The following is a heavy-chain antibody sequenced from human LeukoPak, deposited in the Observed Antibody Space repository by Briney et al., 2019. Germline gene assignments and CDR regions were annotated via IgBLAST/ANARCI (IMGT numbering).Heavy chain of an antibody. CDR1: GYTFTGCY. J-gene: IGHJ5*02. D-gene: IGHD6-19*01. CDR3: ARAARLKAVAGGPFDP. Sequence: ASVKVSFKASGYTFTGCYMHWVRQATGQGLEWMGWINPNSGGTNYAQKFQGRVTMTRDTSISTAYMELSRLRSDDTAVYYCARAARLKAVAGGPFDPWGQGTLVTVSS. V-gene: IGHV1-2*02. CDR2: INPNSGGT.